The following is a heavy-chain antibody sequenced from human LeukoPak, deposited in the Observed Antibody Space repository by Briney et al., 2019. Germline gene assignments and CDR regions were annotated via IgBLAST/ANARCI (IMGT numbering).Heavy chain of an antibody. D-gene: IGHD6-19*01. CDR3: ARDSPFLVAGTGDAFDV. J-gene: IGHJ3*01. V-gene: IGHV1-18*01. CDR1: GYSFSKFG. CDR2: ISGFHVKA. Sequence: GASVKGCSTASGYSFSKFGISWVRQAPGHGLQWMGWISGFHVKANYAQILQGRLTMTTDTSTSTAYMELRSLRSDDTALYYCARDSPFLVAGTGDAFDVWGQGTMVTVSS.